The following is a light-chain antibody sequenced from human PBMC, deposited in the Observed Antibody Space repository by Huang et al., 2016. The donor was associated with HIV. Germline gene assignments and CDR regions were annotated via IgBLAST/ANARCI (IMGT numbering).Light chain of an antibody. CDR2: GAS. V-gene: IGKV3-15*01. Sequence: EIVLTQSPATLSVSPGERATLSCRASQSVSSNLAWYQQNPGQAPRLLIYGASTRATGSPARLSGSGSGTEFTLTINSLQSEDFAVYYCQHYANWPWFTFGQGTKL. CDR1: QSVSSN. CDR3: QHYANWPWFT. J-gene: IGKJ2*01.